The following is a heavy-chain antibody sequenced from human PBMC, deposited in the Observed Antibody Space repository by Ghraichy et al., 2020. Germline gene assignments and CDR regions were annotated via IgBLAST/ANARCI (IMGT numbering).Heavy chain of an antibody. CDR1: GFTFSSYS. CDR2: ISRSSITI. Sequence: LSLTCAASGFTFSSYSMNWVRQAPGKGLEWVSYISRSSITINYADSVKGRFTISRDNAKNSLSLQMNSLRAEDTAVYYCARDGGIGSSSGWYFEYWGQGTLVTVSS. D-gene: IGHD6-6*01. J-gene: IGHJ4*02. V-gene: IGHV3-48*01. CDR3: ARDGGIGSSSGWYFEY.